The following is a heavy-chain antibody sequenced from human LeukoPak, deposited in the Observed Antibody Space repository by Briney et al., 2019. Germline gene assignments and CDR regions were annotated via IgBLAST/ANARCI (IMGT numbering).Heavy chain of an antibody. CDR3: ARVITMIEVAEGY. CDR1: GFTFSSYS. CDR2: ISSGSNTI. J-gene: IGHJ4*02. D-gene: IGHD3-22*01. Sequence: GGSLRLSCAASGFTFSSYSMNWVRQAPGKGLEWISYISSGSNTIYYADSVKGRFTISRDNAKNSLYLQMNSLRAEDTAVYYCARVITMIEVAEGYWGQGTLVAVSS. V-gene: IGHV3-48*04.